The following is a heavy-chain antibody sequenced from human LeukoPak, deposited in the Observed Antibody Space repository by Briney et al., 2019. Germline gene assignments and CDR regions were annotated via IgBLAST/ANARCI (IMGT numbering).Heavy chain of an antibody. D-gene: IGHD6-19*01. Sequence: GGSLRLSCAASGFTFSRFWMHWVRQAPGKGLVWVSRIYSDGSSTSYADSVKGRSTISGDNTKNTLYLQMDSLRAEDTAVYYCARESVAVDSWGQGTLVTVSS. J-gene: IGHJ4*02. CDR3: ARESVAVDS. V-gene: IGHV3-74*01. CDR1: GFTFSRFW. CDR2: IYSDGSST.